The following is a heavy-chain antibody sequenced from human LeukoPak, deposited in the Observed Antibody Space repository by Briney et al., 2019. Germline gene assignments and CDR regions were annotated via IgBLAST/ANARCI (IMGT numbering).Heavy chain of an antibody. CDR3: RVPAAIISIDY. J-gene: IGHJ4*02. Sequence: GGSLRLSCAASGFTFSSYEMNWVRQAPGKGLEWVSYISSSGSTIYYADSVKGRFTISRDNSKNTLYLQMNSLRAEDTAVYYCRVPAAIISIDYWGQGTLVTVSS. D-gene: IGHD2-2*02. CDR2: ISSSGSTI. CDR1: GFTFSSYE. V-gene: IGHV3-48*03.